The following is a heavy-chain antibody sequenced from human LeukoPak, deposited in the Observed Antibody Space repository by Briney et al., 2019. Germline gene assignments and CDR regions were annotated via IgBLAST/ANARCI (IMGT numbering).Heavy chain of an antibody. CDR2: IRAGGGGT. V-gene: IGHV3-23*01. CDR3: AQATTVTIRSFDN. J-gene: IGHJ4*02. CDR1: GFTFSGYA. D-gene: IGHD4-17*01. Sequence: GGSLRLSCAASGFTFSGYAMTWVRQAPGKGLEWVSAIRAGGGGTYHADSVKGRFTISRDNSKNTLYLQMNSLRAEDTAVYYCAQATTVTIRSFDNWGQGTLVTVSS.